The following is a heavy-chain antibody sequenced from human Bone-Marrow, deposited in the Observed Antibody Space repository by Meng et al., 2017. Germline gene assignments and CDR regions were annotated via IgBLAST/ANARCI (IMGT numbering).Heavy chain of an antibody. CDR2: ISYDGSNK. CDR1: GFTFSNYA. V-gene: IGHV3-30*04. D-gene: IGHD7-27*01. J-gene: IGHJ3*02. Sequence: GGSLRLSCAASGFTFSNYAMHWVRQAPGKGLEWVAVISYDGSNKYYADSVKGRFTISRDNSKNTLYLQMNSLRAEDTAVYYCAQFKTGARRGGDAFDIWGQGTGVTVSS. CDR3: AQFKTGARRGGDAFDI.